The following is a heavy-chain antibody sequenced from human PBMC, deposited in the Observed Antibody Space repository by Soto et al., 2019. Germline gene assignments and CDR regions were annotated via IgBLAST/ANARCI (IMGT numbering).Heavy chain of an antibody. CDR3: ARAFDGNYYGSMLVRWRVKNWFDP. CDR2: INHSGST. CDR1: GGSFSGYY. Sequence: SETLSLTCAVYGGSFSGYYWSWIRQPPGKGLEWIGEINHSGSTNYNPSLKSRVTISVDTSKNQFSLKLSSVTAADTAVYYCARAFDGNYYGSMLVRWRVKNWFDPWGQGTLVTVSS. D-gene: IGHD3-10*01. V-gene: IGHV4-34*01. J-gene: IGHJ5*02.